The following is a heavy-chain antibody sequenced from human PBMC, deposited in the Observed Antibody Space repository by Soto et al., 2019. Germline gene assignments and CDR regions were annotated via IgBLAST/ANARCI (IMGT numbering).Heavy chain of an antibody. CDR2: ISSSSSYT. V-gene: IGHV3-11*06. J-gene: IGHJ4*02. CDR1: GFTFSDYY. Sequence: QVQLVESGGGLVKPGGSLRLSCAASGFTFSDYYMSWIRQAPGKGLEWVSYISSSSSYTNYADSVKGRFTISRDNAKNSLYLQMNSLRAEDTAVYYCVRVRVAAAFYFDYWGQGTLVTVSS. CDR3: VRVRVAAAFYFDY. D-gene: IGHD6-13*01.